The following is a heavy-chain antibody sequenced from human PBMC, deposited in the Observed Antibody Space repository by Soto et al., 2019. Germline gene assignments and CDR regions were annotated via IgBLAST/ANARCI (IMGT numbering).Heavy chain of an antibody. V-gene: IGHV3-53*01. J-gene: IGHJ5*02. D-gene: IGHD3-16*01. CDR2: IYSGGST. CDR3: ARDRRYDYVWGTEGFDP. CDR1: GFTVSSNY. Sequence: GSLRLSCAASGFTVSSNYMSWVRQAPGKGLEWVSVIYSGGSTYYTDSVKGRFTISRDNSKNTLYLKMNSLRAEDTAVYYCARDRRYDYVWGTEGFDPWGQGTLGTVS.